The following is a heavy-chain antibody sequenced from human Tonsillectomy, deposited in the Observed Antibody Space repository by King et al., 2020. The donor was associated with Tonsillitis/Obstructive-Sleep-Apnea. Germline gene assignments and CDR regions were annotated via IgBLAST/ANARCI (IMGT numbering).Heavy chain of an antibody. CDR1: GYTFTRNY. D-gene: IGHD2-15*01. V-gene: IGHV1-46*01. Sequence: QLVQSGAEVKKPGASVKVSCKASGYTFTRNYVHWVRQAPGQGLEWLGLINPSDGITTYAQKFQGRVTMTRDTSTSTVNMELSSLRAGDTAVYYCVRDDKDGRHLDYWGQGSLVSVSS. CDR2: INPSDGIT. CDR3: VRDDKDGRHLDY. J-gene: IGHJ4*02.